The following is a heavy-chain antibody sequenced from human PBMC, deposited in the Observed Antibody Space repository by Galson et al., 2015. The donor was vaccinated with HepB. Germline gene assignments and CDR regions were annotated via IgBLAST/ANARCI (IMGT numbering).Heavy chain of an antibody. Sequence: SLRLSCAASGFTFSDYYMSWIRQAPGKGPEWLSYISSGSDNTNYADSVKGRFTISRDNAKNSLYLQMNSLRPEDTALYFCAREDWKTPYWGQGTLVTVSS. D-gene: IGHD1-1*01. CDR2: ISSGSDNT. CDR1: GFTFSDYY. J-gene: IGHJ4*02. CDR3: AREDWKTPY. V-gene: IGHV3-11*06.